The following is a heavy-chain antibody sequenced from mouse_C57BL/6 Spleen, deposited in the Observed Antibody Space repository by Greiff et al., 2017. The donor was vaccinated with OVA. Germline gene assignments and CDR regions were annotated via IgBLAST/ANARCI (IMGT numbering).Heavy chain of an antibody. D-gene: IGHD2-5*01. Sequence: VQLQQSGPELVKPGASVKIPCKASGYTFTDYNMDWVKQSHGKSLEWIGDINPNNGGTIYNQKFKGKATLTVDKSSSTAYMELRSLTSEDTAVYYCARRGYYSNYYAMDYWGQGTSVTVSS. CDR2: INPNNGGT. CDR1: GYTFTDYN. J-gene: IGHJ4*01. CDR3: ARRGYYSNYYAMDY. V-gene: IGHV1-18*01.